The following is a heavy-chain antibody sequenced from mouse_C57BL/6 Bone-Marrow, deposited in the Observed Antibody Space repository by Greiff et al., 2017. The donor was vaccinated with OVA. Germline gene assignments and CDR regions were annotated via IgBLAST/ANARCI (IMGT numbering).Heavy chain of an antibody. J-gene: IGHJ4*01. V-gene: IGHV2-5*01. CDR3: AKIGDYYAMYY. Sequence: QVQLQQSGPGLVQPSQSLSITCTVSGFSLTSYGVHWVRQSPGKGLEWLGVIWSGGSTEYNAAFMSRLSITKDNSKSQVFFKMNSLQADDTAICYCAKIGDYYAMYYWGQGTSVTVSS. CDR2: IWSGGST. CDR1: GFSLTSYG.